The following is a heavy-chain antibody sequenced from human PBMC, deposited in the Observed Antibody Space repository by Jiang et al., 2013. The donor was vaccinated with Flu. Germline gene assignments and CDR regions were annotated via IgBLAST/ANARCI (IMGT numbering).Heavy chain of an antibody. Sequence: SYWISWVRQMPGKGLEWMGRIDPSDSYTNYSPSFQGHVTISADKSISTAYLQWSSLKASDTAMYYCARHGWSYGSGSYVVYWGQGTLVTVSS. V-gene: IGHV5-10-1*01. J-gene: IGHJ4*02. D-gene: IGHD3-10*01. CDR3: ARHGWSYGSGSYVVY. CDR1: SYW. CDR2: IDPSDSYT.